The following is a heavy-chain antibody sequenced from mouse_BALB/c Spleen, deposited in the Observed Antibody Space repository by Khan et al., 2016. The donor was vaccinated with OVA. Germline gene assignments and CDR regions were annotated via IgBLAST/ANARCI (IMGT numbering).Heavy chain of an antibody. CDR2: ISSDGSN. Sequence: EVELVESGPGLVKPSQSLSLTCSVTGYSITSGYYWTWIRQFPGNQLEWMGFISSDGSNNYNPSLQNRISITRDTSKNPFFLKLNAVTTEDTATEYCARDDRPRYVDVWGEGTTVTVSS. CDR3: ARDDRPRYVDV. V-gene: IGHV3-6*02. J-gene: IGHJ1*01. CDR1: GYSITSGYY.